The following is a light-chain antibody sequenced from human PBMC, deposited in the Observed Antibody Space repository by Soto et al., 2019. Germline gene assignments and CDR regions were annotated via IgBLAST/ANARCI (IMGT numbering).Light chain of an antibody. CDR2: DVT. CDR3: SSYTSSSTVI. V-gene: IGLV2-14*01. CDR1: SSDVGGYNY. Sequence: QSVLTQPASVSGSPGQSITISCTGTSSDVGGYNYVCWYQQYPNKAPKLMIYDVTDRPSGVSNRFSGSKSGNTASLNISGLQAEDEAAYYCSSYTSSSTVIFGGGTKVTVL. J-gene: IGLJ2*01.